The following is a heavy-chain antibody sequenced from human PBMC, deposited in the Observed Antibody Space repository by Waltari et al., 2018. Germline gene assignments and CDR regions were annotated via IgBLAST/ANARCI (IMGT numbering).Heavy chain of an antibody. D-gene: IGHD5-18*01. V-gene: IGHV3-30*02. CDR2: IRYDGSNK. CDR3: AKDVKGGYSYGYYFDY. Sequence: QVQLVESGGGVVQPGGALRLSCAPSGSTFSSYGMHWARQAPGKGREWGAFIRYDGSNKYYADSVKGRFTISRDNSKNTLYLQMNSLRAEDTAVYYCAKDVKGGYSYGYYFDYWGQGTLVTVSS. CDR1: GSTFSSYG. J-gene: IGHJ4*02.